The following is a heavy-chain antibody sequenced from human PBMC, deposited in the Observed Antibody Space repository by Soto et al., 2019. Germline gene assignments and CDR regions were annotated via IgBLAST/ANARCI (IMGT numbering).Heavy chain of an antibody. CDR1: GGTFSSYA. CDR3: ASSGVVVVAATRPYFFGMDV. D-gene: IGHD2-15*01. J-gene: IGHJ6*02. V-gene: IGHV1-69*01. Sequence: QVQLVQSGAEVKKPGSSVKVSCKASGGTFSSYAISWVRQAPGQGLEWMGGIIPIFGTANYAQKFQDRVTITAYESTSTAYMERSSLRSEDTAVYYCASSGVVVVAATRPYFFGMDVWGQGTTVTVAS. CDR2: IIPIFGTA.